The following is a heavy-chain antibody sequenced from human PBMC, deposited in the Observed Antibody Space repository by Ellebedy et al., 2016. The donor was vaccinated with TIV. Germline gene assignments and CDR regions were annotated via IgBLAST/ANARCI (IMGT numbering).Heavy chain of an antibody. CDR2: IWYDGSNK. V-gene: IGHV3-33*01. D-gene: IGHD3-3*01. CDR1: GFTFSSYG. J-gene: IGHJ4*02. Sequence: GESLKISCAASGFTFSSYGMHWVRQAPGKGLEWVAVIWYDGSNKYYADSVKGRFTISRDNSKNTLYLQMNSLRAEDTAVYYCARDAVDFWSGYYTGVPDYWGQGTLVTVSS. CDR3: ARDAVDFWSGYYTGVPDY.